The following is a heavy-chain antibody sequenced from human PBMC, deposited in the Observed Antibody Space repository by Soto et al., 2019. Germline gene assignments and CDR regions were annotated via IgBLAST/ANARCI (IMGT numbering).Heavy chain of an antibody. CDR2: ISYDGSNK. J-gene: IGHJ5*02. D-gene: IGHD1-26*01. V-gene: IGHV3-30*18. CDR3: AKEWESTKFSGSFDP. CDR1: GSTFSSYG. Sequence: PGGSLRLSCAASGSTFSSYGMHWVRQAPGKGLEWVAVISYDGSNKYYADSVKGRFTISRDNSKSTLYLQMNSLRAEDTAVYYCAKEWESTKFSGSFDPWGQGTLVTVSS.